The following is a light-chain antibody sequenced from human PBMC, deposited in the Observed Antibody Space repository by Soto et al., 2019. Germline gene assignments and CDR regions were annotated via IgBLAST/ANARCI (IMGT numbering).Light chain of an antibody. CDR1: SSDVGAYNY. Sequence: QSALTQPASVSGSPGQSITISCTGTSSDVGAYNYVSWYQQHPGKAPKLMIFEVSDRPSGVSNRFSGSKSGNTASLTISGLQAEDEGDYYCSSYTSSNTLVFGGGTRFTFL. CDR3: SSYTSSNTLV. CDR2: EVS. J-gene: IGLJ2*01. V-gene: IGLV2-14*01.